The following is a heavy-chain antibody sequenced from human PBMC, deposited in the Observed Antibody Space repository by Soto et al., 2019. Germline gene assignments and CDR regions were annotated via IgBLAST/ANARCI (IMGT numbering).Heavy chain of an antibody. CDR3: AKAVSGSIRYFDY. J-gene: IGHJ4*02. Sequence: EVQLLESGGGLVQPGGPLRLSCAASGFTFSSYAMSCVRQAPGKWLEWVSLISGSGVSTYYADSVKGRFTISRDDSKNTMYLQMNSLRAEDTAVYYCAKAVSGSIRYFDYWGQGTLVTVSS. D-gene: IGHD1-26*01. CDR1: GFTFSSYA. CDR2: ISGSGVST. V-gene: IGHV3-23*01.